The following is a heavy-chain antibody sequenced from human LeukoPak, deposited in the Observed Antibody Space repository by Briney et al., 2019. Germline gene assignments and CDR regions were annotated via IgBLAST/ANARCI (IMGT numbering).Heavy chain of an antibody. CDR2: INHSGST. CDR3: AAYSIAAVGNEYYFDY. Sequence: SETLSLTCAVYGGSFSGYYWNWVRQPPGKGLEWIGEINHSGSTSYNPSLKSRVSISVDTSKNQFSLKLNSVTAADTAVYYCAAYSIAAVGNEYYFDYWGQGTLVTVSS. J-gene: IGHJ4*02. D-gene: IGHD6-13*01. V-gene: IGHV4-34*01. CDR1: GGSFSGYY.